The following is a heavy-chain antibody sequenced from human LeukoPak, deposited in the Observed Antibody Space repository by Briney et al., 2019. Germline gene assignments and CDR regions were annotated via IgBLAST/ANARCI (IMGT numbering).Heavy chain of an antibody. D-gene: IGHD2-15*01. CDR1: GFTFSTYT. CDR2: ISGNSNFI. Sequence: GGSLRLSCAASGFTFSTYTLTWFRKAPGKGLEWVSSISGNSNFIYYADSVQGRFTISRDTAKNSVFLQMNSLRAGDTAVYYCARENALLAHAFDAWGQGTMVTVSS. CDR3: ARENALLAHAFDA. J-gene: IGHJ3*01. V-gene: IGHV3-21*06.